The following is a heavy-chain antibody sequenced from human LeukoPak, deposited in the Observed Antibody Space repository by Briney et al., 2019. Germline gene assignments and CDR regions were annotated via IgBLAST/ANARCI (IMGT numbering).Heavy chain of an antibody. V-gene: IGHV4-59*08. CDR3: ARSLRGSPDY. Sequence: SETLSLTCTVSGGSISSYYWSWIRQPPGKGLEWIGYIYYSGSTNYNPSLKSRVTISVDTSKNQFSLKLSSVTAADTAVYYCARSLRGSPDYWGQGTLVTVSS. J-gene: IGHJ4*02. CDR2: IYYSGST. CDR1: GGSISSYY.